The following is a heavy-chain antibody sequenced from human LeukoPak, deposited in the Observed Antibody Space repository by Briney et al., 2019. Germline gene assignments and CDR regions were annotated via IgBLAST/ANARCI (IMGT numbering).Heavy chain of an antibody. J-gene: IGHJ4*02. D-gene: IGHD1-26*01. CDR1: GYTFTGYY. CDR2: INPNSGGT. V-gene: IGHV1-2*02. Sequence: ASVKVSCKASGYTFTGYYMHWVRQAPGQGLEWMGWINPNSGGTNYAQKFQGRVTMTRDTSTSTAYMELSRLRSDDTAVYYCARDWVGATGGSYWGQGTLVTVSS. CDR3: ARDWVGATGGSY.